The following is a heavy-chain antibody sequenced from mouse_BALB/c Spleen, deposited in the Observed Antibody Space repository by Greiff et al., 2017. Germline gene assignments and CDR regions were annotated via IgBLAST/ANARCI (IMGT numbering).Heavy chain of an antibody. CDR1: GFTFTSFG. D-gene: IGHD1-1*01. J-gene: IGHJ2*01. CDR3: ARGTTVVAAPY. V-gene: IGHV5-17*02. CDR2: ISSGSSTS. Sequence: EVQLVESGAGLVQPGGSRKLSCAASGFTFTSFGMHWVRQAPGKGLEWVEYISSGSSTSYYADTLKGRFTITIDNPKNTLFLQMTRLRSEDTAMYYCARGTTVVAAPYWGQGTTLTVSS.